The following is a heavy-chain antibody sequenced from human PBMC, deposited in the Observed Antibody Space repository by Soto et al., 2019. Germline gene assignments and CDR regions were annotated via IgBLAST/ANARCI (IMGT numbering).Heavy chain of an antibody. J-gene: IGHJ4*02. CDR2: MHPNSCNT. CDR1: GYTFTSYD. CDR3: ATTLYGDNVDF. V-gene: IGHV1-8*01. D-gene: IGHD4-17*01. Sequence: QVQLVQSGAAVKKPGASVKVSCKASGYTFTSYDINWVRQATGQGLEWMGWMHPNSCNTGYALKFQSRVTMTRNTSISTAYMELSSLRSEDTAVYYCATTLYGDNVDFWGQGTRVTVSS.